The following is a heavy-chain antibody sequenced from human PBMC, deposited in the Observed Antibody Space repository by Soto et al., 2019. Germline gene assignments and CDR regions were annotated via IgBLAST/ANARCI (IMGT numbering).Heavy chain of an antibody. CDR1: GGSVSSGSFY. Sequence: SLTCTVSGGSVSSGSFYWSWIRQPPGKGLEWIGYMYDSGSTNYNPSLKSRVTISVDTSKNQFSLRLNSVSPADTAVYYCARGRRELVSLRYYYYYAMDVWGQGTTVTVSS. CDR2: MYDSGST. J-gene: IGHJ6*02. CDR3: ARGRRELVSLRYYYYYAMDV. V-gene: IGHV4-61*01. D-gene: IGHD6-6*01.